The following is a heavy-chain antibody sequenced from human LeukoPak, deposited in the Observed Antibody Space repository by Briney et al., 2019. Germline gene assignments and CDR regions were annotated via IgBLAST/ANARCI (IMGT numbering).Heavy chain of an antibody. CDR1: GGSISSYY. CDR2: VYSSGST. V-gene: IGHV4-59*08. Sequence: SETLSLTCTVSGGSISSYYWSWIRQPPGKGLEWIAFVYSSGSTNYNPSLKSRVTISVHTSKNQFSLTLSSVTAADTAVYYCARVSAFFYDSAAYYFDYWGQGALVTVSS. J-gene: IGHJ4*02. CDR3: ARVSAFFYDSAAYYFDY. D-gene: IGHD2/OR15-2a*01.